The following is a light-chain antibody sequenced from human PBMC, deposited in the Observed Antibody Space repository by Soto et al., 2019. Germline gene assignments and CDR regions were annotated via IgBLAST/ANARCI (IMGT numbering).Light chain of an antibody. CDR1: QGISSS. CDR2: DAS. V-gene: IGKV1-13*02. CDR3: QQYNSYAIT. Sequence: IQLTQSPSFLSASVGDRVTITCRASQGISSSLAWYQQKPGKAPKLLIYDASSLESGVPSRFGGSGSGTEFTLTISSLQPDDFATYYCQQYNSYAITFGQGTRLEIK. J-gene: IGKJ5*01.